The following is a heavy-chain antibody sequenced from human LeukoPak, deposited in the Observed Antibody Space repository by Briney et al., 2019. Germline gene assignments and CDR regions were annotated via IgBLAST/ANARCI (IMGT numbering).Heavy chain of an antibody. D-gene: IGHD3-3*01. V-gene: IGHV4-34*01. CDR1: GGSFSGYY. CDR2: INHSGST. CDR3: ARRGDFWSGCYKGYYFDY. Sequence: SETLSLTCAVYGGSFSGYYWSWIRQPPGKGLEWIGEINHSGSTNYNPSLKSRVTISVDTSKNQFSLKLSSVTAADTAVYYCARRGDFWSGCYKGYYFDYWGQGTLVTVSS. J-gene: IGHJ4*02.